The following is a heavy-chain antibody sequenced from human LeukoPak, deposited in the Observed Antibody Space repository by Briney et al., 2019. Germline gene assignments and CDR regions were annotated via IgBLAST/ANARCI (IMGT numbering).Heavy chain of an antibody. CDR3: ARDRTGTTLDI. V-gene: IGHV4-34*01. CDR1: GGSFSGYY. CDR2: INHSGST. J-gene: IGHJ3*02. Sequence: SETLSLTCADYGGSFSGYYWSWIRQPPGKGLEGIGEINHSGSTNYNPSLKSRVTISVDTSKNQFSLKLSSVTAADTAVYYCARDRTGTTLDIWGQGTMVTVSS. D-gene: IGHD1-7*01.